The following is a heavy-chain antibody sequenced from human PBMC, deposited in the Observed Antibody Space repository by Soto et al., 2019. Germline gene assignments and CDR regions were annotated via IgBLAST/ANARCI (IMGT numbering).Heavy chain of an antibody. V-gene: IGHV3-11*01. D-gene: IGHD3-16*01. CDR1: GFTFSDYH. CDR3: ARDLGVGGAFDI. Sequence: QVQLVESGGGLVKPGGSLKLSCAASGFTFSDYHMSWIRQAPGKGLEWISYIRDNSAYVYYAASVEGRLTTYRDNANNLLYLQMNGLRAEDSAVYYCARDLGVGGAFDIWGQGTMVTVSS. J-gene: IGHJ3*02. CDR2: IRDNSAYV.